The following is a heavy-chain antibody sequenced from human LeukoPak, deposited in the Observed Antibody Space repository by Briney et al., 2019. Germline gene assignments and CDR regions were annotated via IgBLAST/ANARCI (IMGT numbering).Heavy chain of an antibody. CDR3: ARDCSSTSCYEPDY. Sequence: ASVKVSCKASGYTFTSYYMHWVRQAPGQGLEWMGRINPNSGGTNYAQKFQGRVTMTRDTSISTAYMELSRLRSDDTAVYYCARDCSSTSCYEPDYWGQGTLVTVSS. V-gene: IGHV1-2*06. J-gene: IGHJ4*02. CDR2: INPNSGGT. CDR1: GYTFTSYY. D-gene: IGHD2-2*01.